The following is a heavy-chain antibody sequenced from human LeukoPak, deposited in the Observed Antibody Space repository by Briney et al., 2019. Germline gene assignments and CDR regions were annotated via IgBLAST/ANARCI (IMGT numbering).Heavy chain of an antibody. J-gene: IGHJ4*02. V-gene: IGHV7-4-1*02. D-gene: IGHD3-16*01. CDR1: GYTFTVYS. Sequence: GASVKVSCKASGYTFTVYSINWLRQAPGQGLEWMGWITTSTGKPTYAQGFTGRFVFSLDTSVSTTYLHINSLKAEDTAVYYRARDASMINFDYWGQGSLVTVSS. CDR2: ITTSTGKP. CDR3: ARDASMINFDY.